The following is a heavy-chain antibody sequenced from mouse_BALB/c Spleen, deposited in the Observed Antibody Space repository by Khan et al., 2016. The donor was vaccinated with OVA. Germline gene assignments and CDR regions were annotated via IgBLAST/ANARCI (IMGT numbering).Heavy chain of an antibody. D-gene: IGHD2-1*01. Sequence: VKLKESGAELVKPGASVKLSCKTSGYTFTNYWIQWLKQRPGQGLGWIGQIFPGTGTTYYNQNFEGKATLTVDTSSNTAYMHLSSLTSEDAAVDCCARGYFGNYEFVYWGQGTLVTVSP. V-gene: IGHV1S132*01. J-gene: IGHJ3*01. CDR3: ARGYFGNYEFVY. CDR1: GYTFTNYW. CDR2: IFPGTGTT.